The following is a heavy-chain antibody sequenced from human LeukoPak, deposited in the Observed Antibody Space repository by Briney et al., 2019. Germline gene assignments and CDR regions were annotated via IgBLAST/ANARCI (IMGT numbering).Heavy chain of an antibody. CDR1: GYTFTSYG. D-gene: IGHD2-2*01. J-gene: IGHJ4*02. V-gene: IGHV1-18*01. CDR2: ISAYNGNT. CDR3: ARVGYCSSTSCLTFFDC. Sequence: ASVKVSCKASGYTFTSYGISWVRQAPGQGLEWMGWISAYNGNTNYAQKLQGRVTMTTDTSTSTAYMELRSLRSDDTAVYYCARVGYCSSTSCLTFFDCWDQGTLVTVSS.